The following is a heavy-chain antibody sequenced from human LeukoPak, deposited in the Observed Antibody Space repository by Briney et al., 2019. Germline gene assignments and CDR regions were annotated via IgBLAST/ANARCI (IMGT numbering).Heavy chain of an antibody. D-gene: IGHD3-3*01. J-gene: IGHJ6*02. V-gene: IGHV1-46*01. Sequence: ASVKVSCKASGYTFTSYYMHLVRQAPGQGLEWMGIINPSGGSTSYAQKFQGRVTMTRDTSTSTVYMELSSLRSEDTAVYYCARDPPREFLEWYNPLDVWGQGTTVTVSS. CDR1: GYTFTSYY. CDR2: INPSGGST. CDR3: ARDPPREFLEWYNPLDV.